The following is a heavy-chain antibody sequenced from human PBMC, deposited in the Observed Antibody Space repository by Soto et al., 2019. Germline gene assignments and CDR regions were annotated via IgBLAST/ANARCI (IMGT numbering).Heavy chain of an antibody. Sequence: QVQLVQSGAEVKKPGASVKVSCKASGYTFTSYGISWVRQAPGQGLEWKGWINVYNGNTKYAKKLQRRVTMTTDTSTNTAYLDLRSLRSDDTAVYFCARDTGRWEYDYWGQRTLVTVSS. CDR1: GYTFTSYG. CDR3: ARDTGRWEYDY. CDR2: INVYNGNT. J-gene: IGHJ4*02. D-gene: IGHD1-26*01. V-gene: IGHV1-18*01.